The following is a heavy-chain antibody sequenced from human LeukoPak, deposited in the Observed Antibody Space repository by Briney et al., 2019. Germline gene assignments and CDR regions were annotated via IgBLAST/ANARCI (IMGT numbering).Heavy chain of an antibody. CDR3: TRVMWDSSGYPIDY. D-gene: IGHD3-22*01. V-gene: IGHV3-23*01. J-gene: IGHJ4*02. CDR2: ISGNGGRT. CDR1: GFTFNSYA. Sequence: GGSLRLSCAASGFTFNSYAMGWVRQAPGKGLEWVSAISGNGGRTYYADSVKGRFTTSRDNSKNTPNLQMHRLRVEDTAFYYCTRVMWDSSGYPIDYWGQGSLVTVSS.